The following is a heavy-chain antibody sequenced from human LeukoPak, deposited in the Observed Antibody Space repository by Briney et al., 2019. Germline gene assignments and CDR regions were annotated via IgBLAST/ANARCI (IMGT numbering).Heavy chain of an antibody. Sequence: ASVKVSCKASGYTFTSYDINWVRQATGQGLEWMGWMNPNSGNTGYAQKFQGRVTITRNTSISTAYMELSSLRSEDTAVYYCARGRGTLGVVSDWGQGTLVTVSS. J-gene: IGHJ4*02. CDR1: GYTFTSYD. CDR2: MNPNSGNT. CDR3: ARGRGTLGVVSD. V-gene: IGHV1-8*03. D-gene: IGHD3-3*01.